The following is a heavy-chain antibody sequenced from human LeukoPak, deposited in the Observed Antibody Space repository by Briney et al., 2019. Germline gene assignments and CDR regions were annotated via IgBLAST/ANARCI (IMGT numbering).Heavy chain of an antibody. J-gene: IGHJ4*02. Sequence: GGSLRLSCAASGFTFSTFTMNWVRQAPGKGLELVSSISPNSNYIYYAASVKGRFTISRDNAKNSLYLQMNSLRAEDTAMYYCARDPIYSDNSGYWNDYWGQGTLVTVSS. V-gene: IGHV3-21*01. D-gene: IGHD3-22*01. CDR1: GFTFSTFT. CDR2: ISPNSNYI. CDR3: ARDPIYSDNSGYWNDY.